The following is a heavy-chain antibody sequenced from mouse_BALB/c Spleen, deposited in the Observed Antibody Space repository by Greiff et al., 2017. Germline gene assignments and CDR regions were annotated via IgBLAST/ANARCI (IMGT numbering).Heavy chain of an antibody. Sequence: EVQLVESGGGLVQPGGSLKLSCAASGFTFSSYTMSWVRQTPEKRLEWVAYISNGGGSTYYPDTVKGRFTISRDNAKNTLYLQMSSLKSEDTAMYYCARGGYNVWFAYWGQGTLVTVSA. V-gene: IGHV5-12-2*01. D-gene: IGHD2-2*01. CDR3: ARGGYNVWFAY. J-gene: IGHJ3*01. CDR2: ISNGGGST. CDR1: GFTFSSYT.